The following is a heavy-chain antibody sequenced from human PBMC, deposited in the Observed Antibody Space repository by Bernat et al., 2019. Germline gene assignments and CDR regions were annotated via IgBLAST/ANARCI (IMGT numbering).Heavy chain of an antibody. D-gene: IGHD2-2*01. CDR2: VNHSGDT. Sequence: QVQLVESGGGLVKPGGSLRLSCAASGFTFSDYYMSWIRQAPGKGLECIGEVNHSGDTNYNPSLKSRVTMSIDTSKNQFSLKLNSVTAADTAVYYCVRLCPYQLPRRHYYYYMDVWGKGTTVTVSS. J-gene: IGHJ6*03. CDR1: GFTFSDYY. CDR3: VRLCPYQLPRRHYYYYMDV. V-gene: IGHV4-34*01.